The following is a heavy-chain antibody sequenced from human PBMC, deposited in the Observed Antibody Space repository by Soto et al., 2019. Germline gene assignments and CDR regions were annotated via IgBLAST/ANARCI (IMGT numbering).Heavy chain of an antibody. D-gene: IGHD6-13*01. CDR1: GGSISSSSYY. V-gene: IGHV4-39*01. J-gene: IGHJ6*02. Sequence: SETLSLTCTVSGGSISSSSYYWGWIRQPPGKGLEWIGSIHYSGSTYYNPSLKSRVTISVDTSKNQFSLKLSSVTAADTAVYYCARVGGSSWYSVNYYYYYGMDVWGQGTTVTVSS. CDR2: IHYSGST. CDR3: ARVGGSSWYSVNYYYYYGMDV.